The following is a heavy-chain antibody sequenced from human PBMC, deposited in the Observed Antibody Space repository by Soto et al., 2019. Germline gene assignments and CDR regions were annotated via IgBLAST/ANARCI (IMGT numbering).Heavy chain of an antibody. V-gene: IGHV1-2*02. CDR3: ARVSTTSSNYFDGMDV. Sequence: ASVKVSCKASGYTFTGYYIHWVRQAPVQGLEWMGWINPNSGGTNYAQKFQGRVTMTRETSISTAYMELSRLRSDDTAVYYCARVSTTSSNYFDGMDVWGQGTTVNVSS. D-gene: IGHD4-4*01. CDR2: INPNSGGT. J-gene: IGHJ6*02. CDR1: GYTFTGYY.